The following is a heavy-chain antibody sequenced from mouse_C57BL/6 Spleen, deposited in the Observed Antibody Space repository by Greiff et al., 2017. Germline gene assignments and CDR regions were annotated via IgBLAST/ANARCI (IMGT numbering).Heavy chain of an antibody. CDR3: AREGGNLWYVDV. J-gene: IGHJ1*03. CDR1: GYTFTSYW. V-gene: IGHV1-64*01. D-gene: IGHD2-1*01. Sequence: VQLQQSGAELVKPGASVKLSCKASGYTFTSYWMHWVKQRPGQGLEWIGMIHPNSGSTNYNEKFKSKATLTVDKSSSTAYMQLSSLTSEDSAVYYCAREGGNLWYVDVWGTGTTVTVSS. CDR2: IHPNSGST.